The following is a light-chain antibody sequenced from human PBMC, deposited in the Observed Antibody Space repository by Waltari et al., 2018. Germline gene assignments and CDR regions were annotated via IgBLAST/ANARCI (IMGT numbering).Light chain of an antibody. V-gene: IGKV1-5*03. CDR1: QSLNNW. J-gene: IGKJ2*02. Sequence: MGMTQSPSTLSASVGDRVTITCRASQSLNNWLARYQQKPGKAPKLLIYKASSLESGVPSRFSGSGSGTEFTLTISSLQPDDFATYYCKQYNGCSPCTFGQGTKLEIK. CDR3: KQYNGCSPCT. CDR2: KAS.